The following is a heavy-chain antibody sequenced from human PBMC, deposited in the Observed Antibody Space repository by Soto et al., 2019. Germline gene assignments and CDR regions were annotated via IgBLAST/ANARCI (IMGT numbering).Heavy chain of an antibody. CDR2: ISAGNDNT. D-gene: IGHD6-19*01. V-gene: IGHV1-3*01. CDR3: ASPRGSSGWIY. Sequence: ASVKVSCKASGYTFTNYAMHWVRQAPGQSLEWMGWISAGNDNTQYSQKFQGRVTITRDTSASTAYMELSSLRSEDTAVYYCASPRGSSGWIYWGQGTLVTVSS. CDR1: GYTFTNYA. J-gene: IGHJ4*02.